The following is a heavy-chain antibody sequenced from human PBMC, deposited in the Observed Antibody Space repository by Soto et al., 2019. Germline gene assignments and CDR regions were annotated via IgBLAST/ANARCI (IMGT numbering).Heavy chain of an antibody. J-gene: IGHJ5*02. Sequence: SETLSLTCAVSGGSISSSNWWSWVRQPPGKGLEWIGEIYHSGSTNYNPSLKSRVTISVDKSKNQFSLKLSSVTAADTAVYYCARDLSDCSGGSCYSRNWFDPWGQGTLVTVSS. CDR1: GGSISSSNW. CDR2: IYHSGST. V-gene: IGHV4-4*02. CDR3: ARDLSDCSGGSCYSRNWFDP. D-gene: IGHD2-15*01.